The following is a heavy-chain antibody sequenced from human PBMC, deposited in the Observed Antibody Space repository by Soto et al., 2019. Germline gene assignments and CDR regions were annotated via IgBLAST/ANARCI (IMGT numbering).Heavy chain of an antibody. CDR3: AREGCSSTSCYNGDYYYGMDV. J-gene: IGHJ6*02. CDR1: GYTFTSYY. CDR2: SNSSSGSP. D-gene: IGHD2-2*02. V-gene: IGHV1-46*01. Sequence: ASVEVSCKASGYTFTSYYIHRVRKAPGQGLEWLGISNSSSGSPCYGQKFQGRVTMTRDTPASTVYMELSSLRSEDTAVYYCAREGCSSTSCYNGDYYYGMDVWGQGTTVTVSS.